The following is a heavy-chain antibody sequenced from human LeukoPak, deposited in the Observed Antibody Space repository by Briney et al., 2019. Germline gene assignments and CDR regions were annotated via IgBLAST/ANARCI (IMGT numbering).Heavy chain of an antibody. Sequence: SETLSLTCAVYGGSFSGYYWSWIRQPPGKGLEWIGEINHSGSTNCNPSLKSRVTVSVDTSKNQFSLKLSSVTAADTAVYYCARAVSARYYGSGSNYGPYYYYGMDVWGQGTTVTVSS. D-gene: IGHD3-10*01. CDR1: GGSFSGYY. CDR2: INHSGST. J-gene: IGHJ6*02. V-gene: IGHV4-34*01. CDR3: ARAVSARYYGSGSNYGPYYYYGMDV.